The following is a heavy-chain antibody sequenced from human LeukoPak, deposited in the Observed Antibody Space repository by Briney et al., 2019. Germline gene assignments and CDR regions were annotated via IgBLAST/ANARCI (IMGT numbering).Heavy chain of an antibody. J-gene: IGHJ4*02. V-gene: IGHV3-53*01. Sequence: SGGSLRLSCAASGFTVSSNYMSWVRQAPGKGLEWVSVIYTGVGTYYADSVKGRFTISRDNSKNTLYLQMNSLRAEDTAVYYCARGKITMVDYWGQGTLVTVSS. CDR3: ARGKITMVDY. CDR2: IYTGVGT. D-gene: IGHD3-10*01. CDR1: GFTVSSNY.